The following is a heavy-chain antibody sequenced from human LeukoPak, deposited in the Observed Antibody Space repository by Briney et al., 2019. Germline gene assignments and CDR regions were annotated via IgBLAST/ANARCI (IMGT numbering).Heavy chain of an antibody. J-gene: IGHJ5*02. CDR3: ARRVERGYSGYDYRLNWFDP. V-gene: IGHV4-59*08. Sequence: SETLSLTCTVSGGSISSYYWSWLRQPPGKGLEWIGYIYYSGSTNYNPSLKSRVTISVDTSKNQFSLKLSSVTAADTAVYYCARRVERGYSGYDYRLNWFDPWGQGTLVTVSS. CDR2: IYYSGST. CDR1: GGSISSYY. D-gene: IGHD5-12*01.